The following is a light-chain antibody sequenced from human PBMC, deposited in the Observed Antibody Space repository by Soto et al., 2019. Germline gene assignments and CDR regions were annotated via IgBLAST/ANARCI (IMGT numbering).Light chain of an antibody. CDR1: QSISSW. V-gene: IGKV1-5*01. CDR2: DAS. Sequence: IQMTQSPSTLSAYVRDRVTITCRDSQSISSWLAWYQQKPGKAPKLLIYDASSLESGVPSRFSGSGSGTEFTLTISSLQPDDFATHYCQQYNSYPWRFGQGTMVDIK. J-gene: IGKJ1*01. CDR3: QQYNSYPWR.